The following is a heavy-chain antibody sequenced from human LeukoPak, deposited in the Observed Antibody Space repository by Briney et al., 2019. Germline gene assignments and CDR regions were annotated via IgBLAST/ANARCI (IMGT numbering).Heavy chain of an antibody. V-gene: IGHV4-39*02. CDR2: IYYSGST. CDR1: GDSINSSSYY. J-gene: IGHJ4*02. CDR3: AREQHFDN. Sequence: SETLSLTCTVSGDSINSSSYYWGWIRQPPGKGLEWIGSIYYSGSTHYNPSLKSRVAISVDTSKNQFSLKLSSVTAADTAVYYCAREQHFDNWGQGILVTVSS.